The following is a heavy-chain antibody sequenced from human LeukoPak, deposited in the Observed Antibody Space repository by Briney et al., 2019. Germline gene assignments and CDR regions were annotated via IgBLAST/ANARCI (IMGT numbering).Heavy chain of an antibody. CDR2: INPNSGDT. CDR1: GYTFTDYY. CDR3: ARNLYTPSGWTDVFEI. D-gene: IGHD6-19*01. J-gene: IGHJ3*02. Sequence: ASVKVSCKASGYTFTDYYMHWVRQAPGQGFEWLGWINPNSGDTNYPEKFRGRVTKTCDTSITTAYMELSRLTSDDTAVYYCARNLYTPSGWTDVFEIWGQGTMVTVAS. V-gene: IGHV1-2*02.